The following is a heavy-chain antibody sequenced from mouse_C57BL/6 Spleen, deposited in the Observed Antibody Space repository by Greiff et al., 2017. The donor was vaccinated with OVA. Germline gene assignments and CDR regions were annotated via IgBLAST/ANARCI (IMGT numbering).Heavy chain of an antibody. J-gene: IGHJ3*01. Sequence: QVQLQQPGAELVKPGASVKLSCTASGYTFTSYWMHWVKQRPGRGLEWIGRIDPNSGGTKYTEKFKSKATLTVDKPSSTAYMQLSSLTSEDSAFYYCASPSRLAYWGQGTLVTVSA. CDR3: ASPSRLAY. CDR1: GYTFTSYW. V-gene: IGHV1-72*01. CDR2: IDPNSGGT.